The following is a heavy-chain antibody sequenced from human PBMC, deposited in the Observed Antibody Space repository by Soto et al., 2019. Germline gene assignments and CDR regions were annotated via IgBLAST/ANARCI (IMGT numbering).Heavy chain of an antibody. CDR3: AKDYYDILTGYYLDYYYYGMDV. D-gene: IGHD3-9*01. CDR1: GFTFSSYG. CDR2: ISYDGSNK. Sequence: QVQLVESGGGVVQPGRSLRLSCAASGFTFSSYGMHWVRQAPGKGLEWVAVISYDGSNKYYADSVKGRFTISRDNSKNTLYLQMTSLRAEDTAVYYCAKDYYDILTGYYLDYYYYGMDVWGQGTTVTVSS. V-gene: IGHV3-30*18. J-gene: IGHJ6*02.